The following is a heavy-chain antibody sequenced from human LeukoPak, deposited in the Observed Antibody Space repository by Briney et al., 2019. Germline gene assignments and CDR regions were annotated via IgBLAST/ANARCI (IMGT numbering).Heavy chain of an antibody. V-gene: IGHV5-51*01. D-gene: IGHD2-15*01. CDR3: ARRICSGGSCYRFDI. CDR1: GYSFTSYW. CDR2: IYPGDSGHSDI. Sequence: GESLQISCKASGYSFTSYWIGWVRQVSGKSLEWMGIIYPGDSGHSDIRYSPSLQGQVPISDDTSITTAYLQWSSLKASDTAMYYCARRICSGGSCYRFDIWGQGTLVTVSS. J-gene: IGHJ4*02.